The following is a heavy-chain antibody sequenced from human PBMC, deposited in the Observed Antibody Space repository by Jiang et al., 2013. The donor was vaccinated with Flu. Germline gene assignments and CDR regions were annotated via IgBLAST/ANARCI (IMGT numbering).Heavy chain of an antibody. J-gene: IGHJ4*02. Sequence: LLKPSETLSLTCAVYGGSFSGYYWSWIRQPPGKGLEWIGEINHSGSTNYNPSLKSRVTISVDTSKNQFSLKLSSVTAADTAVYYCARAIGYSYGRFDYWGQGTLVTVSS. V-gene: IGHV4-34*01. CDR2: INHSGST. D-gene: IGHD5-18*01. CDR1: GGSFSGYY. CDR3: ARAIGYSYGRFDY.